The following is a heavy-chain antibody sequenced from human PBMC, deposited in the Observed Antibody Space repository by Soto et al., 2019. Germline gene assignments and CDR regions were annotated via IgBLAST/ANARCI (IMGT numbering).Heavy chain of an antibody. Sequence: PGGSLRLSCAASGFTFSSYGMHWVRQAPGKGLEWVAVISYDGSNKYYADSVKGRFTISRDNSKNTLYLQMNSLRAEDTAVYYCAKEHYYDSSGYSPWYYYGMDVWGQGTTVTVSS. D-gene: IGHD3-22*01. V-gene: IGHV3-30*18. CDR1: GFTFSSYG. CDR2: ISYDGSNK. J-gene: IGHJ6*02. CDR3: AKEHYYDSSGYSPWYYYGMDV.